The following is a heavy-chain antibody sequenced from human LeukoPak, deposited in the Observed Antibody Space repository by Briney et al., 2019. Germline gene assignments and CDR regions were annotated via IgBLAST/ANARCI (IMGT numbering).Heavy chain of an antibody. J-gene: IGHJ4*02. Sequence: GGSLRLACAAAGFTFSDHYMTGIRQAPGKALEWVPYISPDGTTSYYADSLKGRFTVSRDNAKNSLYLQMNSLSAEDTAVYFCARGQWGLDYWGQGALVTVSS. V-gene: IGHV3-11*01. CDR2: ISPDGTTS. CDR1: GFTFSDHY. D-gene: IGHD1-26*01. CDR3: ARGQWGLDY.